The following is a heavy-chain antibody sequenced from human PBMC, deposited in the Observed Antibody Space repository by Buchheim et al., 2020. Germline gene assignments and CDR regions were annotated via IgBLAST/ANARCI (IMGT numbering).Heavy chain of an antibody. J-gene: IGHJ4*02. CDR2: INGVGTTT. Sequence: EVELLESGGGLVQPGGSLRLSCAASGFTFSSYAMSWVRQAPGKGLEWVPTINGVGTTTYYGDSVQGRFTISRDNSRNMLYLQMNSLRAEDSALYYCANNRNSGWSHQYWGQGTL. CDR1: GFTFSSYA. V-gene: IGHV3-23*01. CDR3: ANNRNSGWSHQY. D-gene: IGHD6-19*01.